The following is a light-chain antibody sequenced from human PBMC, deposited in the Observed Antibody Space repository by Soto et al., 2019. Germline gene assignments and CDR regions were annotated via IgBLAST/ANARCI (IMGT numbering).Light chain of an antibody. CDR1: KLGDKY. CDR3: QAWDSSTVV. Sequence: SYELTRPPSASVSPGQTASITCSGDKLGDKYACWYQQKPGQSPVLVIYQDSKRPSGIPERFSGSNSGNTATLTISGTQAMDEADYYCQAWDSSTVVFGGGTKLTVL. CDR2: QDS. J-gene: IGLJ2*01. V-gene: IGLV3-1*01.